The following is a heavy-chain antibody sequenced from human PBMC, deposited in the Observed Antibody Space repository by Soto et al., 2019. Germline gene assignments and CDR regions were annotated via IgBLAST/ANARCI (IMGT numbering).Heavy chain of an antibody. V-gene: IGHV1-69*01. CDR1: GGTFSSYA. D-gene: IGHD2-8*02. J-gene: IGHJ6*01. CDR3: ARPVDISMVLVVRWYSYYGMDV. CDR2: IIPIFGTA. Sequence: QVQLVQSGAEVKKPGSSVKVSCKASGGTFSSYAISWVRQAPGQGLEWMGGIIPIFGTANYAQKFQGRVTITADEATSRAYMELTSLRCEEMAVYYCARPVDISMVLVVRWYSYYGMDVW.